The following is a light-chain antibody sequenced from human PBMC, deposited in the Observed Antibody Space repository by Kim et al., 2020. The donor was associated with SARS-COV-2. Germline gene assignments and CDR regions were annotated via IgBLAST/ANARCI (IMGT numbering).Light chain of an antibody. CDR1: QGIDNY. CDR2: AAS. V-gene: IGKV1-17*03. Sequence: DIQMTQSPSAMSASVGDRVTITCRASQGIDNYLTWFQQKPGNVPKRLIFAASSLLREVPSRFSGSGSGTEFTLTITSLQPEDFATYYCIQHHSDPLTLGGGTKVEI. CDR3: IQHHSDPLT. J-gene: IGKJ4*01.